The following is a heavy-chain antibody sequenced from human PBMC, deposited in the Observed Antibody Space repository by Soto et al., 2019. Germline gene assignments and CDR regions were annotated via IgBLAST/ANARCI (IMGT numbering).Heavy chain of an antibody. J-gene: IGHJ6*02. V-gene: IGHV1-3*01. D-gene: IGHD2-2*01. CDR2: INAGNGNT. CDR3: ARTLRYCTSTSCPGDFYYGMDV. Sequence: GASVKVSCKASGYTFTTYAMHWVRQAPGQSLEWMGWINAGNGNTQYSQKFQGRVTITRDTSASTAYMELSSLRSEDTAVYYCARTLRYCTSTSCPGDFYYGMDVWGQGTTVTVSS. CDR1: GYTFTTYA.